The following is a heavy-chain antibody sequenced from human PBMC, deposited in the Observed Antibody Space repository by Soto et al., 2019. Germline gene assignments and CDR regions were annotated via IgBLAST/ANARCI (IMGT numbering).Heavy chain of an antibody. J-gene: IGHJ3*02. CDR2: ISYDGSNK. V-gene: IGHV3-30-3*01. CDR3: AREGRWLQLLGAFDI. Sequence: GGSLRLSCAASGFTFSSYAMHWVRQAPGKGLEWVAVISYDGSNKYYADSVKGRFTISRDNSKNTLYLQMNSLRAEDTAVYYCAREGRWLQLLGAFDIWGQGTMVTVSS. D-gene: IGHD5-12*01. CDR1: GFTFSSYA.